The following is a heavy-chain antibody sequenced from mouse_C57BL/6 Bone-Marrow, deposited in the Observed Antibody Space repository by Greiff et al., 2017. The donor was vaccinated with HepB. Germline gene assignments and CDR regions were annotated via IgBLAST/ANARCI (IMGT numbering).Heavy chain of an antibody. CDR2: ISNGGGST. Sequence: EVQLVESGGGLVQPGGSLKLSCAASGFTFSDYYMYWVRQTPEKRLEWVAYISNGGGSTYYPDTVKGRFTISRDNAKNTLYLQMSRLKSEDTAMYYCARQGITTANWYFDVWGTGTTVTVSS. CDR1: GFTFSDYY. V-gene: IGHV5-12*01. D-gene: IGHD1-2*01. CDR3: ARQGITTANWYFDV. J-gene: IGHJ1*03.